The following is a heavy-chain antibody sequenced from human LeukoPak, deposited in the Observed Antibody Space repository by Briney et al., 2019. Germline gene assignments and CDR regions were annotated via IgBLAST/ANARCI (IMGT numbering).Heavy chain of an antibody. J-gene: IGHJ4*02. CDR2: ISAYNGHT. CDR1: GYTFTSYG. Sequence: ASVKVSCKASGYTFTSYGLTWVRQAPGQGLEWMGWISAYNGHTKYPQKLQGRVTMTTDTSTSTAYMELRSLRSDDTAVYYCASPYGSGSYYTDWGQGTLVTVSS. V-gene: IGHV1-18*01. D-gene: IGHD3-10*01. CDR3: ASPYGSGSYYTD.